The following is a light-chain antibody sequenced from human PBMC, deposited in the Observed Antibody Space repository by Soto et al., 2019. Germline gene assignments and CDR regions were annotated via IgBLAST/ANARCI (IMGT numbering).Light chain of an antibody. CDR3: LQDINYPWT. Sequence: IQLTQSPSFLSASVVYMVTVTCXASQAISSHLAWYQQKPGKAPNLLIYGASTLQSGVPSRFSGSGSGTQFTLTISSLQPEDSATYYCLQDINYPWTFGQGTKVDIK. J-gene: IGKJ1*01. CDR1: QAISSH. CDR2: GAS. V-gene: IGKV1-9*01.